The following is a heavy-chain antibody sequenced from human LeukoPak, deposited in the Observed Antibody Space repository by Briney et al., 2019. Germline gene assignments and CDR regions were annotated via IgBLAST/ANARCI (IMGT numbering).Heavy chain of an antibody. CDR2: ISGSGGST. Sequence: GGSLRLSCAASGFTFSSYGMSWVRQAPGKGLEWVSVISGSGGSTYYAASVKGRFTISRDNSKNTLYLQMNSLRAEDTAVYFCAREEHYRRYFALWGRGTLVTVSS. D-gene: IGHD3-16*02. J-gene: IGHJ2*01. V-gene: IGHV3-23*01. CDR3: AREEHYRRYFAL. CDR1: GFTFSSYG.